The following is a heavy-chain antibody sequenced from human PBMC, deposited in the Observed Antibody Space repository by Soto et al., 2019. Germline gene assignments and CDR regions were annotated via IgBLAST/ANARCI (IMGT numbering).Heavy chain of an antibody. CDR3: AREDDYGYRYINYGLDV. CDR1: GFTFNIYA. CDR2: ISFDGTKK. D-gene: IGHD4-17*01. V-gene: IGHV3-30-3*01. Sequence: GSLRLSCAASGFTFNIYALHWVRQAPGEGLEWVAVISFDGTKKYYSDSVKGRFTISRDNLKNTLYLQMNNLRVEDAALYFCAREDDYGYRYINYGLDVWGQGTTVTVSS. J-gene: IGHJ6*02.